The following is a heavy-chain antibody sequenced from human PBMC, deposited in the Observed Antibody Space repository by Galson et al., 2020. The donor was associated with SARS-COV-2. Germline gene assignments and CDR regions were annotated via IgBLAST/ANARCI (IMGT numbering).Heavy chain of an antibody. CDR2: ISSSGSTI. CDR1: GFTFSSYE. J-gene: IGHJ6*03. CDR3: AREPGVWGFGVVQYMDV. Sequence: GESLKISCAASGFTFSSYEMNWVRQAPGKGLEWVSYISSSGSTIYYADSVKGRFTISRDNAKNSLYLQMNSLRAEDTAVYYCAREPGVWGFGVVQYMDVWGKGTTVTVSS. D-gene: IGHD3-3*01. V-gene: IGHV3-48*03.